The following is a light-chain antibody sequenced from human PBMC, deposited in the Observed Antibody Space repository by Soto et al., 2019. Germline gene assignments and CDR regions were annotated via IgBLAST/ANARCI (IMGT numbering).Light chain of an antibody. CDR2: DAS. CDR1: QSVSSY. V-gene: IGKV3-11*01. CDR3: QQRSNWWT. Sequence: IGLSQSPAAVSLSPGERATLSCRASQSVSSYLAWYQQKPGQAPRLLIYDASNRATGIPARFSGSGSGTDFTLTISSLEPEDFAVYYCQQRSNWWTFGQGTKVDI. J-gene: IGKJ1*01.